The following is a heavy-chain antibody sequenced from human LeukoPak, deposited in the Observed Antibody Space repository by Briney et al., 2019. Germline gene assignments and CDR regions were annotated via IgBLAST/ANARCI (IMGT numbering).Heavy chain of an antibody. Sequence: ASVKLSCKASGYTFTGYYMHWVRQAPGQGLEWMGWINPNSGGTNYAQKFQGRVTMTRDTSISTAYMELSRLRSDDTAVYYCARLWFGELDDAFDIWGQGTMVTVSS. D-gene: IGHD3-10*01. CDR2: INPNSGGT. CDR1: GYTFTGYY. CDR3: ARLWFGELDDAFDI. V-gene: IGHV1-2*02. J-gene: IGHJ3*02.